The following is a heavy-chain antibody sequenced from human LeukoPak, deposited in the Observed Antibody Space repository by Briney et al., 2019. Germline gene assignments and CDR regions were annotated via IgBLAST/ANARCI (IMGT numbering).Heavy chain of an antibody. CDR1: GFSFRSYS. V-gene: IGHV3-21*01. CDR2: ISSSGSLI. J-gene: IGHJ6*03. Sequence: GSLRLSCAASGFSFRSYSINWVRQAPGKGLEWVSSISSSGSLIYYADSVRGRFTVSRDNAKNSLHLQMSSLRAEDTAVYYCARVGVEQYLVLSYSMDVWGKGTRVTVS. D-gene: IGHD6-13*01. CDR3: ARVGVEQYLVLSYSMDV.